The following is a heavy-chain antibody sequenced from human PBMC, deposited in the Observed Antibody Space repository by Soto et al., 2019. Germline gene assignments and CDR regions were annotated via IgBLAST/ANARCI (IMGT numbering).Heavy chain of an antibody. Sequence: PGESLKISCKGSGYSFTSYWIGWVRQMPGKGLEWMGIIYPGDSDTRYSPSFQGQVTISADKSISTAYLQWSSLKASDTAMYYCASNTAMVTKTYYYYGMDVWGQGTTVTVYS. D-gene: IGHD5-18*01. CDR2: IYPGDSDT. V-gene: IGHV5-51*01. J-gene: IGHJ6*02. CDR1: GYSFTSYW. CDR3: ASNTAMVTKTYYYYGMDV.